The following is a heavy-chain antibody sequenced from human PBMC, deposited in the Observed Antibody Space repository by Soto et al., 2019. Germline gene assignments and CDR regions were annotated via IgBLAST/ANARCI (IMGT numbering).Heavy chain of an antibody. CDR3: ARVPLLLWFGELTNWFDP. J-gene: IGHJ5*02. CDR1: GYTFTSYD. V-gene: IGHV1-8*01. CDR2: MNPNSGNT. D-gene: IGHD3-10*01. Sequence: ASVKVSCKASGYTFTSYDINWVRQATGQGLEWMGWMNPNSGNTGYAQKFQGRVTMTRNTSISTAYMELSSLRSEDTAVYYCARVPLLLWFGELTNWFDPWGQGTLVTVSS.